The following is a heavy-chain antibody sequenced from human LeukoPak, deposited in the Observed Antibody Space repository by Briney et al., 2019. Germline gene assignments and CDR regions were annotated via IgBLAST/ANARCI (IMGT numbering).Heavy chain of an antibody. V-gene: IGHV4-34*01. CDR2: INHSGST. CDR1: GGGFSGYY. J-gene: IGHJ4*02. Sequence: SETLSLTPAVYGGGFSGYYLSWIRQPPRKGGGWVGGINHSGSTNYNPSLKSRVTISVDTSKNQFSLKLSSVTAADTAVYYCARGVATGTTALYYFDYWGQGTLVTVSS. CDR3: ARGVATGTTALYYFDY. D-gene: IGHD1-1*01.